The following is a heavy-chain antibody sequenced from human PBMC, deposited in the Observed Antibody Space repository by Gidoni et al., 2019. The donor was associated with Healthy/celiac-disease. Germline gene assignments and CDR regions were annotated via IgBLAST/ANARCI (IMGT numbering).Heavy chain of an antibody. D-gene: IGHD6-13*01. Sequence: EVQLVESGGGLVKPGGSLRLSCAASGFTFSSYSMNWVRQAPGKGLEWVSSISSSSSNISYADSVKGRFTISRDNAKTSLYLQMNSLRAEDTALYYCARGGAPYSSSWYPGNWFDPWGQGTLVTVSS. J-gene: IGHJ5*02. CDR3: ARGGAPYSSSWYPGNWFDP. CDR2: ISSSSSNI. CDR1: GFTFSSYS. V-gene: IGHV3-21*01.